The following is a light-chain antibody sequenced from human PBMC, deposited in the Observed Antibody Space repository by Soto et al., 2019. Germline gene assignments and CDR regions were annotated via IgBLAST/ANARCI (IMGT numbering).Light chain of an antibody. CDR2: EVS. J-gene: IGLJ3*02. CDR1: SSDIGGYNY. CDR3: SSFTSTNTWV. V-gene: IGLV2-14*01. Sequence: QSVLPQPASVSGSPGQSITISCTGTSSDIGGYNYVSWYQQYPGKAPKLMIYEVSNRPSGVSSRFSGSKSGNTASLTISGLQAEDEADYYCSSFTSTNTWVFGGGTKLTVL.